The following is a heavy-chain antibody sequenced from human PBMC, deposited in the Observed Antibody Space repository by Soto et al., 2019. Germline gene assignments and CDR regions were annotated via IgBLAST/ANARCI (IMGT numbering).Heavy chain of an antibody. D-gene: IGHD3-10*01. CDR2: IWYDGSNK. CDR1: GFTFSSYG. V-gene: IGHV3-33*01. J-gene: IGHJ4*02. CDR3: ARSYYGSGSYRGGGDY. Sequence: QVQLVESGGGVVQPGRSLRLSCAASGFTFSSYGMHWVRQAPGKGLEWVAVIWYDGSNKYYADSVKGRFTISRDNSKNTVYLQMHSLRAEDTAVYYCARSYYGSGSYRGGGDYWGQGTLVTVSS.